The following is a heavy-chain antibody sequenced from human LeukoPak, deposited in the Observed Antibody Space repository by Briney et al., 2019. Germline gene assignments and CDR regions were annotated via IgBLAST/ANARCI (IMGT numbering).Heavy chain of an antibody. CDR1: GFIFRTYA. Sequence: GGSLRLSCAASGFIFRTYAMSWVRQAPGKGLEWVSSISDDSNYIYYADSVKGRFTISRDNAKNSLYLQMNSLRAEDTAVYYCARDDDFLMDVWGKGTTVTVSS. CDR2: ISDDSNYI. V-gene: IGHV3-21*01. J-gene: IGHJ6*03. D-gene: IGHD3/OR15-3a*01. CDR3: ARDDDFLMDV.